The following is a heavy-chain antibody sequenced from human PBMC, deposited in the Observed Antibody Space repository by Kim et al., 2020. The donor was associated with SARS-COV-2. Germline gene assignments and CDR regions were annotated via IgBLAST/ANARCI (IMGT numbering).Heavy chain of an antibody. V-gene: IGHV4-59*13. CDR1: GGSISNYH. D-gene: IGHD3-10*01. CDR2: IYYSGNT. Sequence: SETLSLTCTVSGGSISNYHWSWIRQPPGKGLEWIGYIYYSGNTNYNPSLKSRVTISVDTSKNQCSLELNSVTAADTALYYCARTSGSGSRYFDYWGQGALGTVSS. J-gene: IGHJ4*02. CDR3: ARTSGSGSRYFDY.